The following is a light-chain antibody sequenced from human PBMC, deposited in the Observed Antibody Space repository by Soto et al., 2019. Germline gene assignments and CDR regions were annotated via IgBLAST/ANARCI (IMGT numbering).Light chain of an antibody. CDR2: DAS. CDR1: QSISSW. Sequence: DIPMTQSPSTLSASVGVRVTITCRASQSISSWLAWYQQKPGKAPKLLIYDASSLESGVPSRFSGSGSGTEFTLTISSLQPDDFATYYCQQYNSYSPTFGQGTKVEIK. J-gene: IGKJ1*01. CDR3: QQYNSYSPT. V-gene: IGKV1-5*01.